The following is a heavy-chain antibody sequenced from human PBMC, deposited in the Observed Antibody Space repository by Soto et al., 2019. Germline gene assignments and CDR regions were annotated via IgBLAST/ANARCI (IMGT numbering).Heavy chain of an antibody. CDR3: VKDQRYCSGGSCYTFDY. CDR1: GFTFGTYG. V-gene: IGHV3-30*18. CDR2: ISDDGRKT. Sequence: PWGSLRLSCAASGFTFGTYGIHCCRQSPVKWLEWVAVISDDGRKTYYVDSVKGRFTISRDNPKNTLFLQMNSLRPEDTAVYYCVKDQRYCSGGSCYTFDYWGQGTPVTVSS. J-gene: IGHJ4*02. D-gene: IGHD2-15*01.